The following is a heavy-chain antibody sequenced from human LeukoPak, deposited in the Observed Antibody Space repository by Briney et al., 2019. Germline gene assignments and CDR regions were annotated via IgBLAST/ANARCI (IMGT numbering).Heavy chain of an antibody. J-gene: IGHJ4*02. CDR1: GFTFSSYE. D-gene: IGHD6-13*01. Sequence: PGGSLRLSCAASGFTFSSYEMNWVRQAPGKGLEWVSYISSSGSIMYYADSLKGRFIISRDNAKNSLYLQMNSLRVDDTAVYYCAREALYSNSERGWGQGTLVTVSS. CDR3: AREALYSNSERG. CDR2: ISSSGSIM. V-gene: IGHV3-48*03.